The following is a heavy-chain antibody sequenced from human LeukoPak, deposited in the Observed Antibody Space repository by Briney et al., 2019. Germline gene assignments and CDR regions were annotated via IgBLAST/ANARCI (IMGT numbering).Heavy chain of an antibody. D-gene: IGHD6-19*01. Sequence: PGGSLRLSCVASGFTFSRYVIHWVRQAPGKGLEWVSYVIISSGTIDYADSVKGRFTISRDNSKNTLYLQMNSLRAEDTAVYYCANLYVAVAGTDYWGQGTLVTVSS. V-gene: IGHV3-48*01. CDR2: VIISSGTI. CDR1: GFTFSRYV. CDR3: ANLYVAVAGTDY. J-gene: IGHJ4*02.